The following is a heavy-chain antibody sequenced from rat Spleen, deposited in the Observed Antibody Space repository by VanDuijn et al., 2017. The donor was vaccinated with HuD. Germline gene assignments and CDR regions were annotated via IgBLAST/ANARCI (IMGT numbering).Heavy chain of an antibody. V-gene: IGHV2-30*01. D-gene: IGHD1-4*01. CDR1: GFSLTSYH. Sequence: QVQLKESGPGLVQPSETLSLTCTVSGFSLTSYHVHWVRQPSGKGLEWMGVIWTGGSTENNSALKSRLSIGRDTSKSQVFLKMNNLQTEDTAMYFCARGYPNWYFDFWGPGTMVTVSS. CDR3: ARGYPNWYFDF. J-gene: IGHJ1*01. CDR2: IWTGGST.